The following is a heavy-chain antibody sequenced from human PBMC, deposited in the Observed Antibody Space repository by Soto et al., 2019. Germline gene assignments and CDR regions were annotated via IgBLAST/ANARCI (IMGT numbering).Heavy chain of an antibody. Sequence: SETLSLTCTVSGGSISSYDWSWIRQHPGKGREWIGFMYFGGSFNYNPSLTSRATISVETSKNQFSMKLTSVTASDTAVYYCARSYYDSTGFAVDPWGQGTLVTVSS. J-gene: IGHJ5*02. CDR3: ARSYYDSTGFAVDP. V-gene: IGHV4-59*08. D-gene: IGHD3-22*01. CDR1: GGSISSYD. CDR2: MYFGGSF.